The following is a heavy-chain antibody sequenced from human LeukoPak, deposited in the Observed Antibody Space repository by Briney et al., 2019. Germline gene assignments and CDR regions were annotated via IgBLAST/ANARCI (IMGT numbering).Heavy chain of an antibody. D-gene: IGHD2-2*02. V-gene: IGHV3-30-3*01. J-gene: IGHJ4*02. CDR3: AKEKDIVVVPAAIPFDY. CDR2: ISYDGSNK. Sequence: GESLRLSCAASGFTFSSYAMHWVRQAPGKGLEWVAVISYDGSNKYYADSVKGRFTISRDNSKNTLYLQMNSLRAGDTAVYYCAKEKDIVVVPAAIPFDYWGQGTLVTVSS. CDR1: GFTFSSYA.